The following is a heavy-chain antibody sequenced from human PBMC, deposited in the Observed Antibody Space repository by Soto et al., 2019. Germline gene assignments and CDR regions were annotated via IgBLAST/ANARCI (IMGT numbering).Heavy chain of an antibody. V-gene: IGHV3-23*01. CDR1: GFTFSSYA. Sequence: EVQLLESGGGLVQPGGSLRLSCEASGFTFSSYAMSWVRQAPGKGLEWISAISGNGGTTSHVDSVRGRFTISRDNSKNTLYRQMNSRRAYDTAVYYGEKNGGACSGGSCYFVWGQGILVAVSS. CDR3: EKNGGACSGGSCYFV. CDR2: ISGNGGTT. J-gene: IGHJ4*02. D-gene: IGHD2-15*01.